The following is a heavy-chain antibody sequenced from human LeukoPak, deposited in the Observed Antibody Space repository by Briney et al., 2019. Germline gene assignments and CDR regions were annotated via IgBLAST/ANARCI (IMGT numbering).Heavy chain of an antibody. CDR3: ARDLSDILTVWFDP. CDR2: INPTGGST. D-gene: IGHD3-9*01. Sequence: GASVKVSCKASGYTFPSYFMHWVRQAPGQGLEWMGIINPTGGSTTYAQKFQGRVTMTRDTSTSTVYMELSSLRSDDTAVFYCARDLSDILTVWFDPWGQGTLVTVSS. V-gene: IGHV1-46*01. CDR1: GYTFPSYF. J-gene: IGHJ5*02.